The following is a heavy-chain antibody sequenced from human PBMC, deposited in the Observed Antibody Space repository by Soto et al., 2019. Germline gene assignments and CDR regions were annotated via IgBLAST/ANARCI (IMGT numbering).Heavy chain of an antibody. D-gene: IGHD5-18*01. CDR1: GYTFTGYY. CDR3: ARDRSIQENAFDI. V-gene: IGHV1-2*04. Sequence: ASVKVSCKASGYTFTGYYMHWVRQAPGQGLEWMGWINPNSGGTNYAQKFQGWVTMTRDTSISTAYMELSRLRSDDTAVYYCARDRSIQENAFDIWGQGTMGTVSS. CDR2: INPNSGGT. J-gene: IGHJ3*02.